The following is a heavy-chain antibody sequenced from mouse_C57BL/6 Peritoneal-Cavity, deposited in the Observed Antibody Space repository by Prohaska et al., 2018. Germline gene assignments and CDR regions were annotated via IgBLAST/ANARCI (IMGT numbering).Heavy chain of an antibody. CDR3: ARLSGYGHGAMDY. CDR2: IDPSDSYT. Sequence: GAELVMPGASVKLSCKASGYTFTSYWMHWVKQRPGQGLEWIGEIDPSDSYTNYNQKFKGKATLTVDKSSSTAYMQLSSLTSEDSAVYYCARLSGYGHGAMDYWGQGTSVTVSS. D-gene: IGHD2-2*01. CDR1: GYTFTSYW. J-gene: IGHJ4*01. V-gene: IGHV1-69*01.